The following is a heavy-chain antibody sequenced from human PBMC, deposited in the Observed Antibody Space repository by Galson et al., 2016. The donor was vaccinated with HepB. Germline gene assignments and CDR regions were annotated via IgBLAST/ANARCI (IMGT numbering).Heavy chain of an antibody. D-gene: IGHD2-15*01. CDR1: GDSINNNNFY. CDR3: ARVSSGGYYYYGMDV. Sequence: LTCTVSGDSINNNNFYWGWIRQPPGKGLEWIGSIYYSGSLYYNPSLKSRVNISADRSKNQFPLKQHSVTAGDTALYYCARVSSGGYYYYGMDVWGQGTTVTVSS. V-gene: IGHV4-39*01. J-gene: IGHJ6*02. CDR2: IYYSGSL.